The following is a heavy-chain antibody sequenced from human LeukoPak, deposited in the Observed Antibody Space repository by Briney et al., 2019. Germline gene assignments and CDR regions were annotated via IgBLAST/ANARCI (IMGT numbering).Heavy chain of an antibody. CDR1: GFTFSDYN. CDR3: AKPITGNFRGFDY. V-gene: IGHV3-23*01. CDR2: ISGSGDST. J-gene: IGHJ4*02. Sequence: GGSLRLSCAASGFTFSDYNIDWVRQAPGKGLEWVSGISGSGDSTYYADSVKGRFTISRDNSKHTLYLQMNSLRAEDTAAYYCAKPITGNFRGFDYWGQGTLVTVSS. D-gene: IGHD1-20*01.